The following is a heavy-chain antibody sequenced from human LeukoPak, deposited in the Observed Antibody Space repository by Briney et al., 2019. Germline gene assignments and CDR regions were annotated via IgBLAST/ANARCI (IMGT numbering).Heavy chain of an antibody. CDR3: AKETFDP. Sequence: GGSLRLTCAASGFTFSSYWMHWVRQAPGKGLVWVSRIKTDGSSTDYADSVKGRFTISRDNAKNTLYLQMNSLRAEDTAVYYCAKETFDPWGQGTLVTVSS. J-gene: IGHJ5*02. V-gene: IGHV3-74*01. CDR1: GFTFSSYW. CDR2: IKTDGSST.